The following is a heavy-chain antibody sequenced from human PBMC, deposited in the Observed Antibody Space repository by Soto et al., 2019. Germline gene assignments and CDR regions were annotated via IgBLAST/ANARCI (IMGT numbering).Heavy chain of an antibody. D-gene: IGHD6-19*01. Sequence: EVQLLESGGGLEHPGGSLRLSCVASGFTFASYALSWVRQSPGKGLEWVSAITISGDVTMYADSVNGRFTISRDTSRNTLYLQINSLRADDTAVYYCAKGGWPTYCDLWGRGTLVTVSS. V-gene: IGHV3-23*01. CDR1: GFTFASYA. J-gene: IGHJ2*01. CDR3: AKGGWPTYCDL. CDR2: ITISGDVT.